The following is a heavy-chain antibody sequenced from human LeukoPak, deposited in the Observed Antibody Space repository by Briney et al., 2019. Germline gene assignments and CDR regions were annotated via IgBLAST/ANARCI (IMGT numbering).Heavy chain of an antibody. CDR3: ATGLLTYYDILTGYYFGYYYYMDV. CDR2: IYSGGST. V-gene: IGHV3-53*05. J-gene: IGHJ6*03. D-gene: IGHD3-9*01. Sequence: GGSLRLSCAASGFTVSSNYMSWVRQAPGKGLEWVSVIYSGGSTYYADSVKGRFTISRDNSKNTLYLQMNSLRAEDTAVYYCATGLLTYYDILTGYYFGYYYYMDVWGKGTTVTVSS. CDR1: GFTVSSNY.